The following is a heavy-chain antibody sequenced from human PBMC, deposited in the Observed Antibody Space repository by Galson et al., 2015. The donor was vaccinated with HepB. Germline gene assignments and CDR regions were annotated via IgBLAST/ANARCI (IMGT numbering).Heavy chain of an antibody. CDR1: GFTFDDYA. V-gene: IGHV3-9*01. D-gene: IGHD3-3*01. CDR2: ISWNSGGI. Sequence: SLRLSCAASGFTFDDYAMHWVRQAPGKGLEWVSGISWNSGGIGYADSVKGRFTISRDNAKNSLYLQMNSLRAEDTALYYCAKGRSGYDFWSGYLDYWGQGTLVTVSS. CDR3: AKGRSGYDFWSGYLDY. J-gene: IGHJ4*02.